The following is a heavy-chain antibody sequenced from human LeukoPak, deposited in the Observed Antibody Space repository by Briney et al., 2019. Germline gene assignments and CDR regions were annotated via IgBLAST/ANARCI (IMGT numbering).Heavy chain of an antibody. CDR3: AKDYGDLYWYFDL. V-gene: IGHV3-74*01. J-gene: IGHJ2*01. CDR2: INSDGSNT. CDR1: GFTFSSYW. Sequence: GGSLRLSCAASGFTFSSYWMHWVRQGPGKGLVWVSRINSDGSNTAYADSVKGRFTISRDNSKNTLYLQMNSLRAEDTAVYYCAKDYGDLYWYFDLWGRGTLVTVSS. D-gene: IGHD4-17*01.